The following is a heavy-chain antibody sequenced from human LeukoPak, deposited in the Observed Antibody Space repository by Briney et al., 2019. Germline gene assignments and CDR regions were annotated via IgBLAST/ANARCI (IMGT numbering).Heavy chain of an antibody. CDR1: GGSFSGYY. J-gene: IGHJ4*02. V-gene: IGHV4-34*01. Sequence: SETLSLTCAVYGGSFSGYYWSWIRQPPGKGLEWIGEINHSGSTNYNPSLKSQVTISVDTSKNQFSLKLSSVTAADTAVYYCARGPLEVAGTFCDYWGQGTLVTVSS. D-gene: IGHD6-19*01. CDR2: INHSGST. CDR3: ARGPLEVAGTFCDY.